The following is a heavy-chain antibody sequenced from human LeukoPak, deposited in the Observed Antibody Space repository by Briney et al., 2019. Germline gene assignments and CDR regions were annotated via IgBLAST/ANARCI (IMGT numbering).Heavy chain of an antibody. CDR2: IYYSGST. V-gene: IGHV4-39*01. D-gene: IGHD6-6*01. J-gene: IGHJ6*03. CDR3: ATSGLSVYYYYYYMDV. Sequence: SETLSLTCTVSGGSISSSSYYWGWIRQPPGKGLEGIGSIYYSGSTYYNPSLKSRVTISVDTSKNQFSLKLSSVAAADTAVYYCATSGLSVYYYYYYMDVWGKGTTVTVSS. CDR1: GGSISSSSYY.